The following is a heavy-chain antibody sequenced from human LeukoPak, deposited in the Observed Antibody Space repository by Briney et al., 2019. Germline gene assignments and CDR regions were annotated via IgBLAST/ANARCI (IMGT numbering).Heavy chain of an antibody. CDR2: INHSGST. Sequence: SETLSLTCAVYGGSFSGYYWSWIRQPPGKGLEWIGEINHSGSTNYNPSLKSRVTISVDTSKNQFSLKLSSVTAADTAVYYCARVGGSLYNRHGFDYGGQGTLVTVSS. J-gene: IGHJ4*02. CDR3: ARVGGSLYNRHGFDY. D-gene: IGHD1-26*01. CDR1: GGSFSGYY. V-gene: IGHV4-34*01.